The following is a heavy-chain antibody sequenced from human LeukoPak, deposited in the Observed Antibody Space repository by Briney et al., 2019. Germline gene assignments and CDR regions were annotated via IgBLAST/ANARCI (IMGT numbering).Heavy chain of an antibody. CDR1: GFTLSNAW. CDR3: ARGLYDTAMVGTNYYYYGMDV. J-gene: IGHJ6*02. V-gene: IGHV3-21*01. Sequence: NPGGSLRLSCAASGFTLSNAWMSWVRQAPGKGLEWVSSISSSSSYIYYADSVKGRFTISRDNAKNSLYLQMNSLRAEDTAVYYCARGLYDTAMVGTNYYYYGMDVWGQGTTVTVSS. D-gene: IGHD5-18*01. CDR2: ISSSSSYI.